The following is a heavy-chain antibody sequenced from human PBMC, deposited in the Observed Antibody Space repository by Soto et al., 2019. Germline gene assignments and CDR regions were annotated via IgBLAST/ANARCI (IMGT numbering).Heavy chain of an antibody. CDR2: INPSGGST. CDR1: GYTFTSYY. Sequence: ASVKVSCKASGYTFTSYYMHWVRQAPGQGLEWMGIINPSGGSTSYAQKFQGRVTMTRDTSTSTVYMELNSLRAEDTALYFCAKEMGDYYDSSGSWFDPWGQGTLVTVSS. CDR3: AKEMGDYYDSSGSWFDP. D-gene: IGHD3-22*01. V-gene: IGHV1-46*01. J-gene: IGHJ5*02.